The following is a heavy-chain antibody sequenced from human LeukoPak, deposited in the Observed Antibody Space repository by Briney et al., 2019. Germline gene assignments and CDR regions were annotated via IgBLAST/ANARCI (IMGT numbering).Heavy chain of an antibody. D-gene: IGHD3-22*01. CDR3: ARDRSGSNGYYSAFDI. CDR1: GGSISSYY. Sequence: SETLSLTCTVSGGSISSYYWSWIRQPAGRGLEWIGRMYSSGSTYYSPSLKSRVTMSVDTSKNQFSLTLSSATAADTAVYYCARDRSGSNGYYSAFDIWGQGILVTVSS. V-gene: IGHV4-4*07. J-gene: IGHJ3*02. CDR2: MYSSGST.